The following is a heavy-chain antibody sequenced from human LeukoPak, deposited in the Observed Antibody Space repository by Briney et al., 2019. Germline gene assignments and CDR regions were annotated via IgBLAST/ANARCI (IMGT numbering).Heavy chain of an antibody. Sequence: ASVKVSCKASGYRFTSYGLSWDRQAPGQGLEWMGWISAYNGNTNYAQKLQGRVTMTTDTSTSTAYMELRSLRSDDTAVYYCARGGDGDILTGLVFDYWGQGTLVTVSS. CDR3: ARGGDGDILTGLVFDY. D-gene: IGHD3-9*01. J-gene: IGHJ4*02. CDR1: GYRFTSYG. CDR2: ISAYNGNT. V-gene: IGHV1-18*01.